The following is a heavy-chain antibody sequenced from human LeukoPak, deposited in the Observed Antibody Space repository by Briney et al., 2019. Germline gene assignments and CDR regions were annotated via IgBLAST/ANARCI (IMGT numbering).Heavy chain of an antibody. J-gene: IGHJ4*02. CDR3: AKDYDFWSGYYQDY. CDR2: ISGSGGST. Sequence: GGSLRLSCAASGFIFSNYGMHWVRQAPGKGLEWVSAISGSGGSTYYADSVKGRFTISRDNSKNTLYLQMNSLRAEDTAVYYCAKDYDFWSGYYQDYWGQGTLVTVSS. D-gene: IGHD3-3*01. CDR1: GFIFSNYG. V-gene: IGHV3-23*01.